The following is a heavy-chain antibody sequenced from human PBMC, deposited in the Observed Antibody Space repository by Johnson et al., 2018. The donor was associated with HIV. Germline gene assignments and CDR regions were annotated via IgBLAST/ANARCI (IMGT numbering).Heavy chain of an antibody. CDR1: GFTFSSYG. J-gene: IGHJ3*02. CDR2: IYSGGST. CDR3: ARDKFTGRQLLSYDDAFDI. D-gene: IGHD6-19*01. V-gene: IGHV3-NL1*01. Sequence: QLVESGGGVVQPGRSLRLSCAASGFTFSSYGMHWVRQAPGKGLEGVSVIYSGGSTHYADSVKGRFTMSRDNSKNTLYLQMNSLRAEDTAVYFCARDKFTGRQLLSYDDAFDIWGQGTMVTVSS.